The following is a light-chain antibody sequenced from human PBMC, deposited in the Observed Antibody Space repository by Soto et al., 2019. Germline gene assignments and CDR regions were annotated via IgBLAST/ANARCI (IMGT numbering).Light chain of an antibody. CDR1: QSVRSS. J-gene: IGKJ4*01. CDR2: DGS. CDR3: RQYGGSPFT. V-gene: IGKV3-20*01. Sequence: EIVLTQTPDTLSLSPGQRATLSCRASQSVRSSLAWYQQTPGQAPRLIIYDGSIRATGIPDKFRGSGSGTTFTLTISRLDPEDFAVYHCRQYGGSPFTFGGGTKVEIK.